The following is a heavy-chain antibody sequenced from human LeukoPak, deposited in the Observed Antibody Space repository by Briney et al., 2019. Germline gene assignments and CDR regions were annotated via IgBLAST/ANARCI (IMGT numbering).Heavy chain of an antibody. CDR2: INHSGST. D-gene: IGHD5-12*01. J-gene: IGHJ5*02. Sequence: PSETLSLTCAVYGGSFSGYYWSWIRQPPGKGLEWIGEINHSGSTNYNPSLKSRVTISVDTSKNQFSLKLSSVTAADTAVYYCARVKKVSGGYDCVFRRVRLPGWFDPWGQGTLVTVSS. CDR1: GGSFSGYY. CDR3: ARVKKVSGGYDCVFRRVRLPGWFDP. V-gene: IGHV4-34*01.